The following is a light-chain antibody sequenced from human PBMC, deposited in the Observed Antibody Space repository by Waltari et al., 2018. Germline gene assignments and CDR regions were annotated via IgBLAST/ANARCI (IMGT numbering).Light chain of an antibody. V-gene: IGLV2-14*01. CDR3: SSYTSSSTWV. CDR2: DVS. CDR1: SSDVGGYNY. Sequence: QSALTQPASVSGSPGQSITISRTGTSSDVGGYNYVSWYQQHPGKAPKLMIYDVSKRPSGVSNRFSGSESGNTASLTISGLQAEDEADYYCSSYTSSSTWVFGGGTKLTVL. J-gene: IGLJ3*02.